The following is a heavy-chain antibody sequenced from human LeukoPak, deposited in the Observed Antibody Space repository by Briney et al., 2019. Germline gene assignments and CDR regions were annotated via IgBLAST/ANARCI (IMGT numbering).Heavy chain of an antibody. CDR2: INQDGSEK. CDR1: GFTFSSYW. Sequence: GGSLRLSCAASGFTFSSYWMNWVRQAPGKGLEWVANINQDGSEKYYVDSVKGRVTISRDNAKNSLYLQMNSLRAEDTAIYYCARDAYYSKYDYWGQGTVVTVSS. D-gene: IGHD3-10*01. CDR3: ARDAYYSKYDY. J-gene: IGHJ4*02. V-gene: IGHV3-7*01.